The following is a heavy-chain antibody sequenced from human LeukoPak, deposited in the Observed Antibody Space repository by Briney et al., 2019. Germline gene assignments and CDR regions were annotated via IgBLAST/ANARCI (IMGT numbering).Heavy chain of an antibody. D-gene: IGHD2-2*01. CDR2: VYYSGST. CDR3: ARGGIVVVPAARPTWFDP. V-gene: IGHV4-39*01. CDR1: GGSISSSSFY. Sequence: SETLSLTCTVSGGSISSSSFYWGWIRQPPGKGLEWIGSVYYSGSTYSNPSLKSRVTISVDTSKNQFSLNLSSVTAADTAVYYCARGGIVVVPAARPTWFDPWGQGTLVTVSS. J-gene: IGHJ5*02.